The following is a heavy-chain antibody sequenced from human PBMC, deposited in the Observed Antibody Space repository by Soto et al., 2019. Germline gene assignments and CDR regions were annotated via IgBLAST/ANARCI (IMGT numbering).Heavy chain of an antibody. J-gene: IGHJ4*02. CDR2: IYYSGST. CDR1: GGSISSSSYY. Sequence: SETLSLTCTVSGGSISSSSYYWGWIRQPPGKGLEWIGSIYYSGSTYYNPSLKSRVTISVDTSKNQFSLKLSSVTAADTAVYYCATRYSSSWYRRQPYYFDYWGQGTLVTVSS. V-gene: IGHV4-39*01. D-gene: IGHD6-13*01. CDR3: ATRYSSSWYRRQPYYFDY.